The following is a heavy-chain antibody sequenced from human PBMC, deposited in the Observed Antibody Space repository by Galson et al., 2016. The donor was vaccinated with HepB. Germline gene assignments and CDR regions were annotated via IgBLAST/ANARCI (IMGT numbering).Heavy chain of an antibody. CDR1: GFTFDNNW. CDR3: AKGDRWNGWSS. V-gene: IGHV3-74*01. J-gene: IGHJ4*02. CDR2: IDSDGGRI. Sequence: SLRLSCAASGFTFDNNWMHWVRQAPGKGLVWVSRIDSDGGRITYADSVKGRFTVSRDNSKNTLYLQVDSLRAEDTALYYCAKGDRWNGWSSWGQGTLVTVSS. D-gene: IGHD6-19*01.